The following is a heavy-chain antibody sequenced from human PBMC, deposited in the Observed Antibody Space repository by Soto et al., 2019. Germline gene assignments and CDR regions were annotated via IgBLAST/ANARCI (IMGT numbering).Heavy chain of an antibody. Sequence: SETLSLTCTVSGGSISSYYWSWIRQPPGKGLEWIGYIYYSGSTNYNPSLKSRVTISVDTSKNQFSLKLSSVTAADTAVYYCARHYSTLGHFGVVKGYFDYWGQGTLVTVSS. CDR3: ARHYSTLGHFGVVKGYFDY. D-gene: IGHD3-3*01. CDR1: GGSISSYY. V-gene: IGHV4-59*08. CDR2: IYYSGST. J-gene: IGHJ4*02.